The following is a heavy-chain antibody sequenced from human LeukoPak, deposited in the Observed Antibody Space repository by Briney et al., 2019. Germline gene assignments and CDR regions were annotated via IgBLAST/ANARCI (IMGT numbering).Heavy chain of an antibody. D-gene: IGHD1-7*01. J-gene: IGHJ6*03. Sequence: VASVKVSCKASGGTFSSYAISWVRQAPGQGLEWMGGIIPIFGTANYAQKFQGRVTITTDESTSTAYMELSSLRSEDTAVYYCAVALARITGTTHQNYYYYMDVWGKGTTVTVSS. CDR2: IIPIFGTA. V-gene: IGHV1-69*05. CDR1: GGTFSSYA. CDR3: AVALARITGTTHQNYYYYMDV.